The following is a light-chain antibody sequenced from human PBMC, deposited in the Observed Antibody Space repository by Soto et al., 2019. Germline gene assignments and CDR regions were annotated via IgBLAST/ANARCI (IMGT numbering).Light chain of an antibody. CDR3: QQFNSYPIT. J-gene: IGKJ5*01. Sequence: AIQLTQSPSSLSASVGDRVTITCRASRGISRALAWYQQKPGKAPKLLIYDASSLESGVPSRFSGSGSGTDFTLTISSLQPVDFATYYCQQFNSYPITFGQGTRLEIK. V-gene: IGKV1-13*02. CDR1: RGISRA. CDR2: DAS.